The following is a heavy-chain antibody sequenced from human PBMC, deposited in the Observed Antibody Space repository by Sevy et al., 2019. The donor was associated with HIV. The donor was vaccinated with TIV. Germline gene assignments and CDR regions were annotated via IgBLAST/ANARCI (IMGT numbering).Heavy chain of an antibody. V-gene: IGHV3-43*01. CDR3: AKGGYNWNDAIDY. CDR2: ISWDGGST. CDR1: GFTFDDYT. Sequence: GGSLRLSCAASGFTFDDYTMHWVRQAPGKGLEWVSLISWDGGSTYYADSVKGRFTISRDNSKNCLYLQMNSLRTEDTALYYCAKGGYNWNDAIDYWGQGTLVTVSS. D-gene: IGHD1-1*01. J-gene: IGHJ4*02.